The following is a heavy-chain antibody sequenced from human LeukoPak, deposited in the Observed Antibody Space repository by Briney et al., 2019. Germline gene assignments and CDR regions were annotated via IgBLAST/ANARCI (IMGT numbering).Heavy chain of an antibody. Sequence: PGGSLRLSCTASGFTFSHYAMHWVRQAPGRGLEWVAVISDDGTKKYYADSVKGRFTMSRDISMNTLYLQMNSLRPEDTAVYYCARESGYSFGYGMTYWGRGTLVTVSS. V-gene: IGHV3-30-3*01. J-gene: IGHJ4*02. CDR3: ARESGYSFGYGMTY. CDR2: ISDDGTKK. D-gene: IGHD5-18*01. CDR1: GFTFSHYA.